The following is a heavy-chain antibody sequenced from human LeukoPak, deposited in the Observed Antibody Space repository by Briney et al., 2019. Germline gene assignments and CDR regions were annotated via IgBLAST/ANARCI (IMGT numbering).Heavy chain of an antibody. J-gene: IGHJ4*02. CDR2: INSDGSST. V-gene: IGHV3-74*01. CDR1: GFTFSSYW. CDR3: ASGPLMTYVSRWRWLDY. Sequence: GGSLRLSCAASGFTFSSYWMHWVRQAPGKGLVWVSRINSDGSSTNYADSVKGRFTISRDNAKNTLYLQMNSLRAEGTAVYYCASGPLMTYVSRWRWLDYRGQGTLVTVSS. D-gene: IGHD4-23*01.